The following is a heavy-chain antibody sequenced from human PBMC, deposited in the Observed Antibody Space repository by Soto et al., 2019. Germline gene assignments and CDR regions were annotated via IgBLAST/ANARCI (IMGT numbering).Heavy chain of an antibody. CDR3: ARLRASNYDFWSGYYYGMDV. CDR2: IYYSGST. J-gene: IGHJ6*02. Sequence: SETLSLTCTVSGGSISSSSYYWGWIRQPPGKGLEWIGSIYYSGSTYYNPSLKSRVTISVDTSKNQFSLKLSPVTAADTAVYYCARLRASNYDFWSGYYYGMDVWGQGTTVTV. CDR1: GGSISSSSYY. D-gene: IGHD3-3*01. V-gene: IGHV4-39*01.